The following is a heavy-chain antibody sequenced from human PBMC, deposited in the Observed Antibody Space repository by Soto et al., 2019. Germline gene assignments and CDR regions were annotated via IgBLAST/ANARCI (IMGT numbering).Heavy chain of an antibody. D-gene: IGHD2-21*02. CDR1: GFAFFSHV. Sequence: EVQLVESGGALVQPGGSLTLSCAASGFAFFSHVMSWVRQAPGKGLEWVSTVKTTGYTTFYAGSVKGRFTASRDDHKSTLFLHMYSLRVEDTATYYCTKDVTGHVGADYWGQGTPVTVSS. V-gene: IGHV3-23*04. J-gene: IGHJ4*02. CDR3: TKDVTGHVGADY. CDR2: VKTTGYTT.